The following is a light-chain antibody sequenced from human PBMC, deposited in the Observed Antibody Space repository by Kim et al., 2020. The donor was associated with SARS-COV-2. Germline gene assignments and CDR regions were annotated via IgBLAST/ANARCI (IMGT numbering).Light chain of an antibody. CDR1: QSISRW. J-gene: IGKJ5*01. Sequence: DIQMTQSPSTLSASVVDTVTITCRASQSISRWLVWYQQKPGKAPKVLVYRASNLESGVPSRFSGSGSGTEFTLTISSLQPDDCATYYCQQHDSYPITFGQGTRLEIK. CDR3: QQHDSYPIT. V-gene: IGKV1-5*03. CDR2: RAS.